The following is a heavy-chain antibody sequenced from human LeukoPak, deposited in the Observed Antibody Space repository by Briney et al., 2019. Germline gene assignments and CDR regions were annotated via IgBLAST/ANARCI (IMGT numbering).Heavy chain of an antibody. CDR3: ARDQGFHLVGAPPHGY. CDR2: ISAYNGNT. D-gene: IGHD1-26*01. J-gene: IGHJ4*02. CDR1: GYTFTSYG. Sequence: GASVKVSCKASGYTFTSYGISWVRQAPGQGLEWMGWISAYNGNTNYAQKLQGRVTMTIDTSTSTAYMELRSLRSDDTAVYYCARDQGFHLVGAPPHGYWGQGTLVTVSS. V-gene: IGHV1-18*01.